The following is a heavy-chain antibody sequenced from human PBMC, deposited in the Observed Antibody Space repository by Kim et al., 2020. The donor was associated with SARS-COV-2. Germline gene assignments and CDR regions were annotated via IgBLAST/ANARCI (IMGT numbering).Heavy chain of an antibody. Sequence: SVKGRFTISRDNSKNTLYLQMNSLRAEDTAVYYCARDEREYSYGYSWFDPWGQGTLVTVSS. J-gene: IGHJ5*02. V-gene: IGHV3-53*01. CDR3: ARDEREYSYGYSWFDP. D-gene: IGHD5-18*01.